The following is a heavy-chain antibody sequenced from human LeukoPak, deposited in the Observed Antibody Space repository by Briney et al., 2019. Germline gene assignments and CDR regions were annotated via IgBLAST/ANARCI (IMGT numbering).Heavy chain of an antibody. CDR2: IYSGGST. J-gene: IGHJ4*02. CDR1: GFTVSSNY. D-gene: IGHD3-16*02. V-gene: IGHV3-66*01. CDR3: ARGADFYDYVWGSYPTFDY. Sequence: GGSLRLSCAASGFTVSSNYMSWVRQAPGKGLEWVSVIYSGGSTYYADSVKGRFTISRDNSRNTLYLQMNSLRAEDTAVYYCARGADFYDYVWGSYPTFDYWGQGTLVTVSS.